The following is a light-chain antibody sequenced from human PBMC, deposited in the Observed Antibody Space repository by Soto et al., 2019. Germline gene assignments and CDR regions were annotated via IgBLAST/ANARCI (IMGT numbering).Light chain of an antibody. Sequence: EIVMTQSPATLSMSPGERATLSCRASQTVRSNLAWYQQRPGQAPKLLIHGASTRATGIPARFSGSGSGTEFTLTISSLQSADFAVYYCQQYNNWPRTFGQGTKVEIK. V-gene: IGKV3D-15*01. CDR3: QQYNNWPRT. CDR1: QTVRSN. J-gene: IGKJ1*01. CDR2: GAS.